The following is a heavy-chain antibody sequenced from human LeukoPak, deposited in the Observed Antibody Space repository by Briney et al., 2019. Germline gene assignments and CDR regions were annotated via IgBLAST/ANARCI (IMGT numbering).Heavy chain of an antibody. V-gene: IGHV1-46*01. Sequence: ASVKVSCKASGDTFTTDYIHWVRQGPGQGPEWMGVSNLSGGSTTNAQKLQGRVTMTRDTSTSTVYMELSSLRSEDTAIYYCARARGSGSYYGHDYYYYHYMDVWGKGTTVTVSS. J-gene: IGHJ6*03. CDR3: ARARGSGSYYGHDYYYYHYMDV. CDR1: GDTFTTDY. D-gene: IGHD3-10*01. CDR2: SNLSGGST.